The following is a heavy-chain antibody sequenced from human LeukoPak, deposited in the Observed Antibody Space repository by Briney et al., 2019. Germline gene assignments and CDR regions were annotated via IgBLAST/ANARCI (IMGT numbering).Heavy chain of an antibody. CDR2: IYYSGST. Sequence: SETLSPTCTVSGGSISSSSYYWGWIRQPPGKGLEWIGSIYYSGSTYYNPSLKSRVTISVDTSKNQFSLKLSSVTAADTAVYYCATIPPGIAAAGNGYWGQGTLVTVSS. D-gene: IGHD6-13*01. CDR3: ATIPPGIAAAGNGY. CDR1: GGSISSSSYY. J-gene: IGHJ4*02. V-gene: IGHV4-39*01.